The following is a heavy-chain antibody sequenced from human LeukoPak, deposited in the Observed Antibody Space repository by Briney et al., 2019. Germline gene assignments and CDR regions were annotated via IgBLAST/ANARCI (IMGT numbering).Heavy chain of an antibody. Sequence: SETLSLTCTVSGGSISGYYWSWIRQPPGKGLEWIAYIHYSGSTNYNPPLKSRLTISVDTSKNQLSLKLNPVTDADTAVYYCARHGQNDGYPLDYWGQGTLVTVSS. CDR2: IHYSGST. D-gene: IGHD5-24*01. CDR3: ARHGQNDGYPLDY. CDR1: GGSISGYY. V-gene: IGHV4-59*08. J-gene: IGHJ4*02.